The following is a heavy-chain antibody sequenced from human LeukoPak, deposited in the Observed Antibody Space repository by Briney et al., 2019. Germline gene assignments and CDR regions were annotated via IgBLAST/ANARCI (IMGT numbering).Heavy chain of an antibody. CDR2: ISHSGNT. J-gene: IGHJ5*02. CDR3: ARGRGEWLLINWFDP. Sequence: SETLSLTCAVYGGSLSGYYWSWIRQAPGKGLEWIGEISHSGNTNYNPSLKSRSTISVDTSKNQFSLKLRSVSAADRAVYYCARGRGEWLLINWFDPWGQGTLVTVSS. CDR1: GGSLSGYY. V-gene: IGHV4-34*01. D-gene: IGHD3-9*01.